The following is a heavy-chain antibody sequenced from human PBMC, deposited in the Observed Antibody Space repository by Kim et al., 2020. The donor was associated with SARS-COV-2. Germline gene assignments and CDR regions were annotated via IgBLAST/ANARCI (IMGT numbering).Heavy chain of an antibody. Sequence: GGSLRLSCATSGFTFSSYAMHWVRQAPGKGLEWVAFICHDGNSKYYADSVKGRFTISRDNSKNMLYLQMNSLRAEDTAVYYCAVNGDIWGQGTMVTVSS. D-gene: IGHD2-8*01. J-gene: IGHJ3*02. CDR2: ICHDGNSK. CDR3: AVNGDI. V-gene: IGHV3-30*02. CDR1: GFTFSSYA.